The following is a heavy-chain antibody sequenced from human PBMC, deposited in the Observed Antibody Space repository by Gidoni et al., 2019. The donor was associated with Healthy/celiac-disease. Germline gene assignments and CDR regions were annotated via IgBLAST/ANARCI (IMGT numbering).Heavy chain of an antibody. J-gene: IGHJ4*02. V-gene: IGHV4-34*01. D-gene: IGHD5-18*01. CDR3: ARRGIQLGYYFDY. CDR1: GGSFSGYY. Sequence: QVQLQQWGAGLLKPSETLSLTCAVYGGSFSGYYWSWIRQPPGKGLEWIGEINHSGSTNYNPSLKSRVTISVDTSKNQFSLKLSSVTAADTAVYYCARRGIQLGYYFDYWGQGTLVTVSS. CDR2: INHSGST.